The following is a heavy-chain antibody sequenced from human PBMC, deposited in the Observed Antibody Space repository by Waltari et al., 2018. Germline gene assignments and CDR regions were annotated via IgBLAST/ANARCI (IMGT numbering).Heavy chain of an antibody. V-gene: IGHV1-18*01. CDR1: GYSFTSYG. Sequence: QVQLVQSGSEVKNPVASVKVSCKASGYSFTSYGISCVRQAHGQGLEWMGWTSTHNDDTNYVQRFQGRRTMTTDTSTNTAYMELRSLTSDDTAVYFCARDYYSDYVFDYWGQGTLVIVSS. D-gene: IGHD4-17*01. CDR3: ARDYYSDYVFDY. CDR2: TSTHNDDT. J-gene: IGHJ4*02.